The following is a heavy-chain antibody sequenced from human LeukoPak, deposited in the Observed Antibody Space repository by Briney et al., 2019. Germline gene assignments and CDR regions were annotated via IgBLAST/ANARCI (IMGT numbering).Heavy chain of an antibody. CDR2: IYTSGSA. V-gene: IGHV4-4*07. CDR1: GGSISSYY. Sequence: SETLSLTCTVSGGSISSYYWSWIRQPAGKGLEWIGRIYTSGSANYNPSLKSRVTMSVDASKNQFSLKLSSVTAADTAVYYCARDNTVPYYYYGMDVWGQGTTVTVSS. J-gene: IGHJ6*02. D-gene: IGHD4-17*01. CDR3: ARDNTVPYYYYGMDV.